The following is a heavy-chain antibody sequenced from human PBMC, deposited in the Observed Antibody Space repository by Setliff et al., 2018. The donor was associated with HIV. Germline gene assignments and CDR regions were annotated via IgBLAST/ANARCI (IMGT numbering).Heavy chain of an antibody. Sequence: ASVKVSCKVSGYTLAELSIHWVRQAPGKGLEWMGGFDPEDVETVYAQKFQGRVTMTEGTSTDTAYMELSSLRSEDTAVYYCADTLGYCSGDSCYGYFPHWGQGTLVTVSS. J-gene: IGHJ1*01. V-gene: IGHV1-24*01. CDR3: ADTLGYCSGDSCYGYFPH. D-gene: IGHD2-15*01. CDR1: GYTLAELS. CDR2: FDPEDVET.